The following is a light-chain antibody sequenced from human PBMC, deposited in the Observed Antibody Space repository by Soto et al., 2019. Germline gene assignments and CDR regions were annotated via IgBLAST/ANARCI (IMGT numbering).Light chain of an antibody. CDR1: QSVSSSY. CDR3: QQYNNWPTWT. V-gene: IGKV3-20*01. CDR2: GAS. Sequence: IVLTQSPGTLSLSPGERATLYCRASQSVSSSYLAWYQQKPGQAPRLLIYGASSRATGIPDRFSGSGSGTEFTLTISSLQAEDSAVYFCQQYNNWPTWTFGQGTKVDIK. J-gene: IGKJ1*01.